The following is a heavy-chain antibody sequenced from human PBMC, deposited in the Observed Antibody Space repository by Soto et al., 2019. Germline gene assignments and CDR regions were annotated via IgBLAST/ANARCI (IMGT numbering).Heavy chain of an antibody. D-gene: IGHD3-10*01. V-gene: IGHV3-72*01. CDR2: IRNKANSYTT. Sequence: EVQLVESGGGLVQPGGSLRLSCVASRFSFSDHYMDWVRQAPGKELAGVGRIRNKANSYTTEYAASVKGRFTISRDDSKNSLYLQMNSLKTEDTAVYYCARERAGWLGGYEYFQHWGQGTLVTVSS. CDR3: ARERAGWLGGYEYFQH. CDR1: RFSFSDHY. J-gene: IGHJ1*01.